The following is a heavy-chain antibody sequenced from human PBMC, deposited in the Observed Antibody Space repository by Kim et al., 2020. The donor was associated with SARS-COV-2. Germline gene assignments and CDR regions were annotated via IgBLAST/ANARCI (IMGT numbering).Heavy chain of an antibody. CDR1: GFTVSSNY. Sequence: GGSLRLSCAASGFTVSSNYMSWVRQAPGKGLEWVSVIYSGGSTYYADSVKGRFTISRHNSKNTLYLQMNSLRAEDTAVYYCARARRAAAGNRVGAFDIWGQGTMVTVSS. CDR3: ARARRAAAGNRVGAFDI. CDR2: IYSGGST. D-gene: IGHD6-13*01. V-gene: IGHV3-53*04. J-gene: IGHJ3*02.